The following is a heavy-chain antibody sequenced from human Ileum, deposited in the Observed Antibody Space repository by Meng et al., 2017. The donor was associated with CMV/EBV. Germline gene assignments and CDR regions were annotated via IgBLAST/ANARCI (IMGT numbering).Heavy chain of an antibody. CDR1: GASLSTSDYY. Sequence: QLQVRGEGPGPVKPSATLSLTCTVPGASLSTSDYYLAYIRQSPGKGLEWVGSVYYNGRTYSNSSLESRVTMSLDTSKNQFSLRLSSVTAADTAMYFCAREKSGSHFDSWGQGTLVTVSS. CDR3: AREKSGSHFDS. J-gene: IGHJ4*02. D-gene: IGHD5-12*01. V-gene: IGHV4-39*07. CDR2: VYYNGRT.